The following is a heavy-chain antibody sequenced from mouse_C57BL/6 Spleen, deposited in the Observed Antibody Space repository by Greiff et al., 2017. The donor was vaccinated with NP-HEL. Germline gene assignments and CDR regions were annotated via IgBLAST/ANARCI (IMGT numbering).Heavy chain of an antibody. CDR3: ARHAHYGSSPYWYFDV. CDR2: IWSDGST. D-gene: IGHD1-1*01. V-gene: IGHV2-6-1*01. CDR1: GFSLTSYG. J-gene: IGHJ1*03. Sequence: VKLMESGPGLVAPSQSLSITCTVSGFSLTSYGVHWVRQPPGKGLEWLVVIWSDGSTTYNSALKSRLSISKDNSKSQVFLKMNSLQTDDTAMYYCARHAHYGSSPYWYFDVWGTGTTVTVSS.